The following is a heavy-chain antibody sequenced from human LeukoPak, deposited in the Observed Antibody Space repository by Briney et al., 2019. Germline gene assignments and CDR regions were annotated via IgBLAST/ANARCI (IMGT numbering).Heavy chain of an antibody. D-gene: IGHD3-10*01. CDR3: ARGQYYGSGYYYYYYMDV. CDR2: INHSGST. V-gene: IGHV4-34*01. CDR1: GGSFCGYY. Sequence: SETLSLTCAVYGGSFCGYYWSWIRQPPGKGLEWIGEINHSGSTNYNPSLKSRVTISVDTSKNQFSLKLSSVTAADTAVYYCARGQYYGSGYYYYYYMDVWGKGTTVTVSS. J-gene: IGHJ6*03.